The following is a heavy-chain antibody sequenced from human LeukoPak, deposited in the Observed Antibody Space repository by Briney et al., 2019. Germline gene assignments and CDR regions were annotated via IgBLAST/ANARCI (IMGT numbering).Heavy chain of an antibody. CDR3: ANGAYGSGRDY. J-gene: IGHJ4*02. Sequence: GGSLRLSCAASGFTWVRQVPGKGREWVSSSSGSCTYIYYADSLEGRFTISRDNAKNSLYLQMNSLRAEDTAVYYCANGAYGSGRDYWGQGTLVTVSS. CDR1: GFT. V-gene: IGHV3-21*04. D-gene: IGHD3-10*01. CDR2: SSGSCTYI.